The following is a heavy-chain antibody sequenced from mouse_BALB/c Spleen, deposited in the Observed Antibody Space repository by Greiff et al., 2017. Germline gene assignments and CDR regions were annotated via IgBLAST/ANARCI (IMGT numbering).Heavy chain of an antibody. J-gene: IGHJ4*01. CDR3: ARPYGNYDYAMDY. D-gene: IGHD2-1*01. Sequence: EVQLVESGGDLVKPGGSLKLSCAASGFTFSSYGMSWVRQTPDKRLEWVATISSGGSYTYYPDSVKGRFTISRDNAKNTLYLQMSSLKSEDTAMYYCARPYGNYDYAMDYWGQGTSVTVSS. CDR2: ISSGGSYT. V-gene: IGHV5-6*01. CDR1: GFTFSSYG.